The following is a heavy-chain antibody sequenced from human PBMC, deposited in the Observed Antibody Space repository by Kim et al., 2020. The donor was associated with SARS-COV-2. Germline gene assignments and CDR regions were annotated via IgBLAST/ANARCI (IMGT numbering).Heavy chain of an antibody. V-gene: IGHV1-69*13. Sequence: SVKVSCKASGGTFSSYAISWVRQAPGKGLEWMGGIIPIFGTANYAQKFQGRVTITADESTSTAYMELSSLRSEDTAVYYCARAVPSGRRYSYGSVGFDYWGQGTLVTVSS. CDR3: ARAVPSGRRYSYGSVGFDY. CDR1: GGTFSSYA. D-gene: IGHD5-18*01. J-gene: IGHJ4*02. CDR2: IIPIFGTA.